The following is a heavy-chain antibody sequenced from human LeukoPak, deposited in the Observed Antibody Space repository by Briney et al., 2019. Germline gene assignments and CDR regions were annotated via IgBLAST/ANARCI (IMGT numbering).Heavy chain of an antibody. Sequence: AASEKVSCKVSGYTLTELSMHWVRQAPGKGLEWMGGFDPEDGETIYAQKFQGRVTMTEDTSTDTAYMELSSLRSEDTAVYYCATGVITIFGVVISFLRYWGQGTLVTVSS. CDR3: ATGVITIFGVVISFLRY. CDR1: GYTLTELS. J-gene: IGHJ4*02. CDR2: FDPEDGET. V-gene: IGHV1-24*01. D-gene: IGHD3-3*01.